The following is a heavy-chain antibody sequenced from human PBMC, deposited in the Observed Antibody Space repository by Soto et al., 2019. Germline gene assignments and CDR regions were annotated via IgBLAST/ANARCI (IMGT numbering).Heavy chain of an antibody. V-gene: IGHV3-23*01. CDR2: ISSNVDIK. J-gene: IGHJ2*01. D-gene: IGHD4-17*01. CDR1: GFTFSTYA. CDR3: AKKMTPVMGYFDL. Sequence: PGGSLRLSCAASGFTFSTYAMSWVRQAPGKGLEWVSVISSNVDIKYYADSVKGRFTISRDNSKNTLYLQMNSLRAEDTAVYYCAKKMTPVMGYFDLLGRGNLVTGSS.